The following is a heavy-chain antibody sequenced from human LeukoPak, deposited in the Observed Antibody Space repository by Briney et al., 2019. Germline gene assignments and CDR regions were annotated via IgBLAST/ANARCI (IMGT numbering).Heavy chain of an antibody. CDR3: ARGRDDYFLNY. D-gene: IGHD2/OR15-2a*01. V-gene: IGHV3-21*01. J-gene: IGHJ4*02. CDR2: ISTSTSSI. CDR1: GFTFNSYA. Sequence: GESLRLSCAASGFTFNSYAMSWVRQAPGKGLEWVSSISTSTSSIYYADSVKGRFTISRDNAKNSLSLQMNSLRVEDTAVYYCARGRDDYFLNYWGQGTLSPSPQ.